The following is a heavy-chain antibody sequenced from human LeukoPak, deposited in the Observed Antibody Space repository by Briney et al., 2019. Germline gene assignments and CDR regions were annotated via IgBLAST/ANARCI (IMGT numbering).Heavy chain of an antibody. CDR1: GFTFSTYW. Sequence: PGGSLRLSCTASGFTFSTYWMSWVRQAPGKGLEWVANIKHDGSEMFYVDSVKGRFTISRDNAKNSLYLQMNSLRAEDTAVCYCARGWGYCSGDGCQERFDYWGQGTLATVSS. D-gene: IGHD2-15*01. CDR3: ARGWGYCSGDGCQERFDY. CDR2: IKHDGSEM. J-gene: IGHJ4*02. V-gene: IGHV3-7*05.